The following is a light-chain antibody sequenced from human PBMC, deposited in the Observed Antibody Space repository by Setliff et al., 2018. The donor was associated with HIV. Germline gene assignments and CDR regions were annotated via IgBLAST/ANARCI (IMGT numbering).Light chain of an antibody. Sequence: QSVLTQPPSASGSPGQSVAISCTGTSSDIGSHNHVSWYQQYPGKAPKLMIYEISQRPSGVPDRFSGSKSGNTASLTVSGLQAEDEADYYCASYAGDGVHDIYVFGTGTKVTVL. CDR2: EIS. J-gene: IGLJ1*01. V-gene: IGLV2-8*01. CDR1: SSDIGSHNH. CDR3: ASYAGDGVHDIYV.